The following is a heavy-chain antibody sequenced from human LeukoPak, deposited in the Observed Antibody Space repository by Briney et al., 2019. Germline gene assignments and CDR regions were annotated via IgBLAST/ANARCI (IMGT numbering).Heavy chain of an antibody. J-gene: IGHJ4*02. Sequence: GRSLRLSCAASGFTFSSYGMHWVRQAPGKGLERVALISNDGNNKYYADSVKGRFTISRDNSKNTLYLQMNSLRAEDTAVYYCARGSTGYAFDYWGQGTLVTVSS. CDR1: GFTFSSYG. V-gene: IGHV3-30*03. CDR2: ISNDGNNK. CDR3: ARGSTGYAFDY. D-gene: IGHD5-12*01.